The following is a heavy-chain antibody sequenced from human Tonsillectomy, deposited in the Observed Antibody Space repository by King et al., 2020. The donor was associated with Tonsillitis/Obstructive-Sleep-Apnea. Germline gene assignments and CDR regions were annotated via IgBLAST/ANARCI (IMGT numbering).Heavy chain of an antibody. V-gene: IGHV3-21*01. Sequence: DVQLVESGGGLVKPGGSLRLSCAASGFTFSSYSMNWVRQAPGKGLEWVSSISSSSYIYYADSVKGRFTISRDNAKNSLYLQMNSLRAEDTAVYYCARGGSSGSMDVWGQGTTVTVSS. CDR1: GFTFSSYS. CDR2: ISSSSYI. J-gene: IGHJ6*02. CDR3: ARGGSSGSMDV. D-gene: IGHD3-22*01.